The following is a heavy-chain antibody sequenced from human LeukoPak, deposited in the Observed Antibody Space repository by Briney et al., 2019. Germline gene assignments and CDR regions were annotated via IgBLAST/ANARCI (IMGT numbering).Heavy chain of an antibody. D-gene: IGHD3-22*01. V-gene: IGHV1-2*02. J-gene: IGHJ4*02. CDR3: ARARAYASSAYYGY. Sequence: VKVSCKASGYTFTGYYMHWVGQAPGQGREGVGWINPNRGGTNYAQKSQGRVTMIRGTAISTAYMELSRLRSDDTAVYYCARARAYASSAYYGYWGQGPLATVSS. CDR2: INPNRGGT. CDR1: GYTFTGYY.